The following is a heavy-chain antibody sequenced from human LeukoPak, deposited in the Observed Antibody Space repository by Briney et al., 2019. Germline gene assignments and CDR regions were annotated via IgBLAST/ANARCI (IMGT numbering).Heavy chain of an antibody. CDR3: ARAVPYSGSYHPPDY. J-gene: IGHJ4*02. D-gene: IGHD1-26*01. CDR1: GFTFSTYA. V-gene: IGHV3-30-3*01. Sequence: GGSLRLSCAASGFTFSTYAIHWVRQAPGKGLEWVAVISYDGSNKYYADSVKGRFTISRDNSKNTLYLQMNSLRAEDTAVYYCARAVPYSGSYHPPDYWGQGTLVTVSS. CDR2: ISYDGSNK.